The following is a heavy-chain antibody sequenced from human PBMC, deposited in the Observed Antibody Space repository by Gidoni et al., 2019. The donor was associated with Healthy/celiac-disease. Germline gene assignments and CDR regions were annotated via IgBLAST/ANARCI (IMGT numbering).Heavy chain of an antibody. D-gene: IGHD6-13*01. CDR3: ARGRAWYSSSWYPYYFDY. V-gene: IGHV4-34*01. J-gene: IGHJ4*02. CDR1: GGSFSGYY. CDR2: INHSGST. Sequence: QVQLQQWGAGLLKPSETLSLTCAVYGGSFSGYYWSWIRQPPGKGLEWIGEINHSGSTNYNPSLKSRVTISVDTSKNQFSLKLSSVTAADTAVYYCARGRAWYSSSWYPYYFDYWGQGTLVTVS.